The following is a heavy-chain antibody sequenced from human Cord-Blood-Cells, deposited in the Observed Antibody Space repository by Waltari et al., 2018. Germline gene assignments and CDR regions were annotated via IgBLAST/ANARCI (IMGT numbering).Heavy chain of an antibody. CDR1: GGSISSYY. J-gene: IGHJ5*02. V-gene: IGHV4-59*01. Sequence: QVQLQESGPGLVRHSETLSLTCTVSGGSISSYYWSWIRQPPGKGLEWIGYSYYSGSTNNNRTPKSRVTIPVHTSKNQFPQRLSAVTPADTSVYYCAGQYYYVSSGYSWYDPWGQGTLVTVSS. D-gene: IGHD3-22*01. CDR2: SYYSGST. CDR3: AGQYYYVSSGYSWYDP.